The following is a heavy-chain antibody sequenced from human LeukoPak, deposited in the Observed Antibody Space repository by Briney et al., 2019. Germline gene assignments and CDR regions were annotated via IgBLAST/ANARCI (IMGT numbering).Heavy chain of an antibody. Sequence: SETLSLTCTVSGGSISSYYRSWIRQPPGKGLEWIGSIYYSGSTYYNPSLKSRVTISVDTSKNQFSLKLSSVTAADTAVYYCASLGWYGYYFDYWGQGTLVSVSS. CDR3: ASLGWYGYYFDY. CDR2: IYYSGST. V-gene: IGHV4-59*05. D-gene: IGHD6-19*01. CDR1: GGSISSYY. J-gene: IGHJ4*02.